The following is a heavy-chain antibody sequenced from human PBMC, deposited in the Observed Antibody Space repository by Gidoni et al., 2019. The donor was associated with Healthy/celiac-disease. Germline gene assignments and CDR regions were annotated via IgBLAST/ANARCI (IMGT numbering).Heavy chain of an antibody. V-gene: IGHV5-10-1*03. J-gene: IGHJ2*01. CDR1: GYGFPRYW. Sequence: EVQLVQSGAEVKTPGESRRISLRGSGYGFPRYWISWVRQMPGKGLEWMGRIDPSDSYTNYSPSFQGHVTISADKSISTAYLQWSSLKASDTAMYYCARQRHDYGDYWYFDLWGRGTLVTVSS. CDR2: IDPSDSYT. CDR3: ARQRHDYGDYWYFDL. D-gene: IGHD4-17*01.